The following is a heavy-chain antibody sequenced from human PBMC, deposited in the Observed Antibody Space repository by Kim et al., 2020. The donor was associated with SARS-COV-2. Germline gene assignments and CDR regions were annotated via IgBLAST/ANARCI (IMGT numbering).Heavy chain of an antibody. V-gene: IGHV3-30*01. D-gene: IGHD6-19*01. Sequence: DSVKGLFTISRDNSKNTLYLQMNSLGAEETAVYYCAGAGIAVAGTSFFDYWGQGTLVTVSS. CDR3: AGAGIAVAGTSFFDY. J-gene: IGHJ4*02.